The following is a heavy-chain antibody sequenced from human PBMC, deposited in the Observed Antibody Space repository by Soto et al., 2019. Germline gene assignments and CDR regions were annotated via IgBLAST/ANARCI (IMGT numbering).Heavy chain of an antibody. J-gene: IGHJ4*02. CDR2: INHSGST. Sequence: ETLSLTCAVYGGSFSGYYWSWIRQPPGKGLEWIGEINHSGSTNYNPSLKSRVTISVDTSKNQFSLKLSSVTAADTAVYYCAREDSYYFDYWGQGTLVTVSS. V-gene: IGHV4-34*01. D-gene: IGHD6-6*01. CDR3: AREDSYYFDY. CDR1: GGSFSGYY.